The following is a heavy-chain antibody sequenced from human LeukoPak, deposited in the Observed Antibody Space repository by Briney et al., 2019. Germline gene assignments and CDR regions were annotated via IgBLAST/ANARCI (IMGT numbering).Heavy chain of an antibody. CDR3: ARTYCRGGSCHFDY. CDR2: IYYSGST. J-gene: IGHJ4*02. CDR1: GDSISSYY. Sequence: KSSETLSLTCTVSGDSISSYYWSWIRQPPGKGLEWIGYIYYSGSTDSNPSLKSRVTISVDTSKNQISLKLSSVTAADTAVYYCARTYCRGGSCHFDYWGQGTLVTVSS. V-gene: IGHV4-59*08. D-gene: IGHD2-15*01.